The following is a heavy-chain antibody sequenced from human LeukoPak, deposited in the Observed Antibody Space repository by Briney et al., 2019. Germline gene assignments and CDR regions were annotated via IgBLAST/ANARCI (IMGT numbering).Heavy chain of an antibody. CDR1: GGSISSRSYY. CDR3: AGASGSYYASYFQH. D-gene: IGHD1-26*01. Sequence: SETLSLTCTVSGGSISSRSYYWGRIRQPPGKGLEWIGSIYYSGSTYYNPSLKSRVTISVDTSKNQFSLKLSSVTAADTAVYYSAGASGSYYASYFQHWGQGTLVTVSS. J-gene: IGHJ1*01. V-gene: IGHV4-39*07. CDR2: IYYSGST.